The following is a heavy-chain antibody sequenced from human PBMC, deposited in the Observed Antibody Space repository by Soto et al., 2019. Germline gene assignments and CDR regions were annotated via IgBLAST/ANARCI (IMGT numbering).Heavy chain of an antibody. CDR1: GYSFTSYW. V-gene: IGHV5-51*01. CDR3: ARSYDSSGYYLGY. Sequence: GESLKISCKGSGYSFTSYWIGWVRQMPGKGLEWMGIIYHGDSDTRYSPSFQGQVTISADKSISTAYLQWSSLKASDTAMYYCARSYDSSGYYLGYWGQGTLVTVSS. D-gene: IGHD3-22*01. CDR2: IYHGDSDT. J-gene: IGHJ4*02.